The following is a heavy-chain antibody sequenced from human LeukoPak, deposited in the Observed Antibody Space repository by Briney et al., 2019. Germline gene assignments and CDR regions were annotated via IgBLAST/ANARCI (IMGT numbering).Heavy chain of an antibody. D-gene: IGHD6-19*01. V-gene: IGHV1-46*01. CDR2: INPRGGTT. CDR3: ARFAVHRRIAVAGQFGLDY. CDR1: GYIFTSYY. J-gene: IGHJ4*02. Sequence: GASVKVSCKASGYIFTSYYIHWVRQAPGQGLEWMGIINPRGGTTNYAQKFQGRVTMTRDTSTSTVYMELSSLRSDDTAVYYCARFAVHRRIAVAGQFGLDYWGQGTLVTVSS.